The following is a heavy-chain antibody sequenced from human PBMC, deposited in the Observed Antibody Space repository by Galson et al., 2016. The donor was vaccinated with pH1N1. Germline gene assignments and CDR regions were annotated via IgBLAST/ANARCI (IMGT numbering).Heavy chain of an antibody. V-gene: IGHV3-30*04. CDR3: ATGLLAAAGTFDY. D-gene: IGHD6-13*01. CDR2: ISYDGSNK. Sequence: SLRLSCAASGFTFSRHAMHWVRQAPGKGLEWVAVISYDGSNKYYADSVKGRFTISRGNSKNTLYLQMNSLRAEDTAVYYCATGLLAAAGTFDYWGQGTLVTVSS. J-gene: IGHJ4*02. CDR1: GFTFSRHA.